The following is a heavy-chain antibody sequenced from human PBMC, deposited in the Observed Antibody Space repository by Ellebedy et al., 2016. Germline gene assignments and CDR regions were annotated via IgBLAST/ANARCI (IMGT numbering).Heavy chain of an antibody. J-gene: IGHJ3*02. CDR3: ARDGGEVQLWDGAFDI. CDR1: GYTFTSYG. CDR2: ISAYNGNT. Sequence: ASVKVSXXASGYTFTSYGISWVRQAPGQGLEWMGWISAYNGNTNYAQKLQGRVTMTTDTSTSTAYMELRSLRSDDTAVYYCARDGGEVQLWDGAFDIWGQGTMVTVSS. D-gene: IGHD5-18*01. V-gene: IGHV1-18*01.